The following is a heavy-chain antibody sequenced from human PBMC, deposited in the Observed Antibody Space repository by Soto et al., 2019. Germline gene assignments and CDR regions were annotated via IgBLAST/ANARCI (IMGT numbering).Heavy chain of an antibody. D-gene: IGHD3-9*01. J-gene: IGHJ4*02. Sequence: GGSLRLSCSASGFTFSSYAMHWVRQAPGKGLEYVSAISSNGGSTYYADSVKGRFTISRDNSKNTLYLQMSSLRAEDTAVYYCVKALPYFEWLPDFDYWGQGTLVTVSS. V-gene: IGHV3-64D*06. CDR2: ISSNGGST. CDR1: GFTFSSYA. CDR3: VKALPYFEWLPDFDY.